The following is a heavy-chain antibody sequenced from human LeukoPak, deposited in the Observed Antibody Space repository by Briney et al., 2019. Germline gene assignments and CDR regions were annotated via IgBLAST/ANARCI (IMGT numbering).Heavy chain of an antibody. CDR1: GFTFNNYG. D-gene: IGHD6-13*01. CDR3: ARESLGPASSWDN. V-gene: IGHV3-30*03. CDR2: ISYDGSNK. J-gene: IGHJ4*02. Sequence: PGRSLRLSCAASGFTFNNYGMHWVRQAPGKGLEWVAVISYDGSNKYYADSVKGRFTISRDNSKNTLYLQMNSLRAEDTAVYYCARESLGPASSWDNWGPGTLVTVSS.